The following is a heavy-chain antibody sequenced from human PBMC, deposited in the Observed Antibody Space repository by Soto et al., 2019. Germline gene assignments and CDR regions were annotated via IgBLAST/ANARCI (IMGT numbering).Heavy chain of an antibody. J-gene: IGHJ3*01. D-gene: IGHD3-10*01. Sequence: QVQLVQSGAVVKKPGSSVEVSCKASGGTFNGYGISWVRQAPGQGLEWMGGTVPCFDTSKYALSFQGRGTLTTDKSTSTAYMELSSVRSEDTAIYFCARGVSNSGAYYTGPSAYDLWGQGTLVIVSS. CDR3: ARGVSNSGAYYTGPSAYDL. CDR2: TVPCFDTS. V-gene: IGHV1-69*06. CDR1: GGTFNGYG.